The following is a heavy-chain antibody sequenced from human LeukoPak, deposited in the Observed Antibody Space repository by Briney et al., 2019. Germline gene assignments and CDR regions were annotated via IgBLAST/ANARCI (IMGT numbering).Heavy chain of an antibody. Sequence: ASETLSLTCAVYGGSFTIYSWTWIRQPPGKSLEWVGEISPSGNTQYNPSLKSRVTISLDASKNQFSLRLSSVTAADTAVYYCARYGYYAYDYWGQGNLVTVSS. CDR2: ISPSGNT. D-gene: IGHD3-3*01. CDR3: ARYGYYAYDY. J-gene: IGHJ4*02. CDR1: GGSFTIYS. V-gene: IGHV4-34*01.